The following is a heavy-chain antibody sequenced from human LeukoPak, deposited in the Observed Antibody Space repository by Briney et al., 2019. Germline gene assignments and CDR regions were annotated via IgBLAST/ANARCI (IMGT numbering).Heavy chain of an antibody. J-gene: IGHJ4*02. Sequence: GGSLRLSCATSGFTFSNYLMHWVRQAPGKGLVWVSRINGDGSSTRNADSVEGRFTISRDNAKNTRYLQMNSLRAEDTAVYYCAREGLNCDSSSRQRATFDYWGQGSLVTVSS. D-gene: IGHD2/OR15-2a*01. V-gene: IGHV3-74*01. CDR2: INGDGSST. CDR1: GFTFSNYL. CDR3: AREGLNCDSSSRQRATFDY.